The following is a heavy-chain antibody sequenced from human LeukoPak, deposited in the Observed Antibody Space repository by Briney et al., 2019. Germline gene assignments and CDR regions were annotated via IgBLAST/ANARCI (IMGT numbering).Heavy chain of an antibody. D-gene: IGHD1-14*01. J-gene: IGHJ4*02. CDR3: ARGSGSDMANPTGYFDY. Sequence: ASVKVSCKASGYTFTSYYIHWVRQAPGQGLEWMGTIYPSGGTTTYAQNFQGRVTMTRDTSTSTVYMELSSLRSEDTAVYYCARGSGSDMANPTGYFDYWGQGTLVTVSS. CDR2: IYPSGGTT. CDR1: GYTFTSYY. V-gene: IGHV1-46*01.